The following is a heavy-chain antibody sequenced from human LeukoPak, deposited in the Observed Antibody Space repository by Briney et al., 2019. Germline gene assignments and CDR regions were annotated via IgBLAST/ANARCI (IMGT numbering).Heavy chain of an antibody. CDR1: GGSISSGGYY. CDR2: IYYSGST. J-gene: IGHJ4*02. CDR3: ARGYSSSWRHFDY. Sequence: SETLSLTCTVSGGSISSGGYYWSWIRQHPGKGLEWIGYIYYSGSTYYNPSLKSRVTISVDTSKNQFSLKLSSVTAADTAVHYCARGYSSSWRHFDYWGQGTLVTVSS. V-gene: IGHV4-31*03. D-gene: IGHD6-13*01.